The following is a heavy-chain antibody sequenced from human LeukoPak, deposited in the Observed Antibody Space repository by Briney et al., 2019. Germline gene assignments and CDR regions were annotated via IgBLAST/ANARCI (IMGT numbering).Heavy chain of an antibody. V-gene: IGHV3-66*01. CDR1: GFIVTSNY. Sequence: GGSLRLSCAASGFIVTSNYMSWVRQAPGKGLEWVSLLYSDGTTSYADSVKGRFTFSRDNSKNTLYLQMYNLRAEDTAVYYCAKGPQGYCGGGNCYGQYWGQGTLVTVSS. CDR2: LYSDGTT. J-gene: IGHJ4*02. D-gene: IGHD2-15*01. CDR3: AKGPQGYCGGGNCYGQY.